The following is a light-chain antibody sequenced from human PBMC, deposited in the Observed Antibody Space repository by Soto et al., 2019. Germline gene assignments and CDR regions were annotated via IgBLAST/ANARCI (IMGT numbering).Light chain of an antibody. V-gene: IGLV3-21*04. CDR3: QVWDSSSDHPNVV. CDR2: YDS. Sequence: SYELTQPPSVSVAPGKTARITCGGTNIGSKSVHWYQQKPGQAPVLVIYYDSDRPSGIPERFSGSNSGNTATLTISRVEAGDEAEDYCQVWDSSSDHPNVVFGGGTKLTVL. J-gene: IGLJ2*01. CDR1: NIGSKS.